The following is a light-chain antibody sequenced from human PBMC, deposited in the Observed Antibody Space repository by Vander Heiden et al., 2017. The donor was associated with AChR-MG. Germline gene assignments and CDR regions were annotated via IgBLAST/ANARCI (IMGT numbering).Light chain of an antibody. Sequence: DIQMTQSPSSLSASVGDRATITCQASQDISNYLNWYQQKPGKAPKLLIYDASNLETGVPSRFSGSGSGTDFTFTISSLQPEDIATYYCQQYDNLLRAFGPGTKVDIK. CDR2: DAS. V-gene: IGKV1-33*01. J-gene: IGKJ3*01. CDR1: QDISNY. CDR3: QQYDNLLRA.